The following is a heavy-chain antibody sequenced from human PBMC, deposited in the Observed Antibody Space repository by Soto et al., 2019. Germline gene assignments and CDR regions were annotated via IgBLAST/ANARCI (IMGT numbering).Heavy chain of an antibody. D-gene: IGHD4-17*01. J-gene: IGHJ3*02. V-gene: IGHV1-69*13. CDR1: GGTFSSYA. Sequence: SVKVSCKASGGTFSSYAISWVRQAPGQGLEWMGGIIPIFGTANYAQKFQGRVTITADESTSTAYMELSSLRSEDTAVYYCARDGNYGDYARAFDIWGQGTMVTVSS. CDR2: IIPIFGTA. CDR3: ARDGNYGDYARAFDI.